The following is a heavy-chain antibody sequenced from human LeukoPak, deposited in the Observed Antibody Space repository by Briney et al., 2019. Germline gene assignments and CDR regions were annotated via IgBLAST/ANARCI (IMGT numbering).Heavy chain of an antibody. CDR3: AKVFRSDSSGYLYYFDY. V-gene: IGHV3-53*01. CDR1: GFTVSSNY. CDR2: IYSGGST. J-gene: IGHJ4*02. Sequence: PGGSLRLSCAASGFTVSSNYMSWVRQAPGKGLEWVSVIYSGGSTYYADSVKGRFTISRDNSKNTLYLQMNSLRAEDTAVYYCAKVFRSDSSGYLYYFDYWGQGTLVTVSS. D-gene: IGHD3-22*01.